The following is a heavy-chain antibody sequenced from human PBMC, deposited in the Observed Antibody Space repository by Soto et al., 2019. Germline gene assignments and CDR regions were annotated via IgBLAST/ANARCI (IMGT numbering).Heavy chain of an antibody. V-gene: IGHV4-34*01. CDR1: GGSFSGYY. CDR3: ARGMYDYVWGSYRYIPHFDY. CDR2: INHSGST. D-gene: IGHD3-16*02. J-gene: IGHJ4*02. Sequence: SETLSLTCAVYGGSFSGYYWSWIRQPPGKGLEWIGEINHSGSTNYNPSLKSRVTISVDTSKNQFSLKLSSVTAADTAVYYCARGMYDYVWGSYRYIPHFDYWGQGTLVTVSS.